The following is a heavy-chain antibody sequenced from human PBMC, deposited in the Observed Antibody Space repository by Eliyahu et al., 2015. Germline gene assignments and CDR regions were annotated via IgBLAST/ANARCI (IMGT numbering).Heavy chain of an antibody. CDR1: GFTFSSXX. CDR3: ARDPGYCGGDCSDYYYYGMDV. J-gene: IGHJ6*02. CDR2: IWYDGSNK. D-gene: IGHD2-21*01. Sequence: QVQLVESGGGVVQPGRSLRLSCAASGFTFSSXXXPWVRQAPGKGLEWVAVIWYDGSNKYYADSVKGRFTISRDNSKNTLYLQMNSLRAEDTAVYYCARDPGYCGGDCSDYYYYGMDVWGQGTTVTVSS. V-gene: IGHV3-33*01.